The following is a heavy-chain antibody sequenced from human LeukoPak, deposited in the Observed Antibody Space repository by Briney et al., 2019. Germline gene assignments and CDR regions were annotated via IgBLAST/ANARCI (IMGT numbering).Heavy chain of an antibody. CDR3: AKDLLNDYGDYVPLMEFAGFDY. J-gene: IGHJ4*02. CDR2: ITGSGGST. Sequence: GGSLRLSCAASGFTFSSYAMSWVRQAPGKGLEWVSGITGSGGSTYYADSVKGRFTISRDNSKNTLYLQMNSLRAEDTAVYYCAKDLLNDYGDYVPLMEFAGFDYWGQGTLVTVSS. V-gene: IGHV3-23*01. CDR1: GFTFSSYA. D-gene: IGHD4-17*01.